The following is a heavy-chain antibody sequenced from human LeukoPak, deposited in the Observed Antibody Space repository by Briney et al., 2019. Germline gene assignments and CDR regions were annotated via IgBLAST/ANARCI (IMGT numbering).Heavy chain of an antibody. CDR3: ARDRDWNYYFYDN. CDR1: GGSMSSNF. V-gene: IGHV4-4*07. D-gene: IGHD1-7*01. Sequence: SETLSLTCTVSGGSMSSNFWTWIRQPAGKGLEWIGRIYSSGSTDYSPSLKSRITMSIDTSNNQSSLRLQSVTAADTAVYYCARDRDWNYYFYDNWGQGTQVIVSS. J-gene: IGHJ4*02. CDR2: IYSSGST.